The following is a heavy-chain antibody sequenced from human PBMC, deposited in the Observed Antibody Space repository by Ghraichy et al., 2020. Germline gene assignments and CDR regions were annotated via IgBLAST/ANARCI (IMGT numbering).Heavy chain of an antibody. CDR3: ARDGPFEYSSTWHIDH. J-gene: IGHJ1*01. CDR1: GFTFTDFG. D-gene: IGHD2-2*01. V-gene: IGHV1-18*01. CDR2: MSASSGKT. Sequence: ASVKVSCQTSGFTFTDFGLSWERQAPGQGFEWLGWMSASSGKTHYAENFKGRVTMTTDPSTNTAYMELRSLKFDDTAVYYCARDGPFEYSSTWHIDHWGQGTLVSVSS.